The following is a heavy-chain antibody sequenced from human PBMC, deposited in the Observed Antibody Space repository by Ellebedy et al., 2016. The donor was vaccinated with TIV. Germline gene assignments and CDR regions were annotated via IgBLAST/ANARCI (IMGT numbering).Heavy chain of an antibody. Sequence: SQTLSLTCAISGDSVSSNSAAWNWIRQSPSRGLEWLGRTYYRSKWYNDYAVSVKSRITINPDTSKNQLSLQLNSVTPEDTVVYFCARAGEYTSSSGMDVWGQGTTVTVSS. D-gene: IGHD6-6*01. CDR2: TYYRSKWYN. CDR1: GDSVSSNSAA. V-gene: IGHV6-1*01. J-gene: IGHJ6*02. CDR3: ARAGEYTSSSGMDV.